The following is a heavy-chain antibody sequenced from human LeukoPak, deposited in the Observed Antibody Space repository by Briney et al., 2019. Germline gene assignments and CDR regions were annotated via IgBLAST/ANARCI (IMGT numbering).Heavy chain of an antibody. CDR1: GYTFTSYY. CDR2: INSSGGWT. CDR3: ARGHGIAVANTGVGWFDP. D-gene: IGHD6-19*01. Sequence: ASVKVSCKTSGYTFTSYYLHWVRQAPGQGPEWMGVINSSGGWTSNAQKFQGRVTMTRDMSASTVYMELSSLRSEDTAVYYCARGHGIAVANTGVGWFDPWGQGTLVTVSS. J-gene: IGHJ5*02. V-gene: IGHV1-46*01.